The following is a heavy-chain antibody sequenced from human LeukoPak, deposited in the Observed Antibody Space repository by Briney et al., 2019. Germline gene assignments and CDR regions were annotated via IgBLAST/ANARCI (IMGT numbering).Heavy chain of an antibody. CDR1: GYTFTGYY. Sequence: ASVKVSCKASGYTFTGYYMHWVRQAPGQGLEWMGWINPNSGGTNYAQKFQGRVTMTRDTSISTAYMELSSLRSEDTAVYYCARGSGSYFPDAFDIWGQGTMVTVSS. J-gene: IGHJ3*02. CDR3: ARGSGSYFPDAFDI. CDR2: INPNSGGT. D-gene: IGHD1-26*01. V-gene: IGHV1-2*02.